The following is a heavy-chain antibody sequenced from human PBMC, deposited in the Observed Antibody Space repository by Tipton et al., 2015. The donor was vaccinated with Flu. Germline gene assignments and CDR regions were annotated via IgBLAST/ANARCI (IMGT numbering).Heavy chain of an antibody. CDR1: GFTFSSYS. V-gene: IGHV3-21*01. CDR2: ISSSSSYI. J-gene: IGHJ5*02. D-gene: IGHD6-6*01. Sequence: SLRLSCAASGFTFSSYSMNWVRQAPGKGLEWVSSISSSSSYIYYADSVKGRFTISRDNAKNSLYLQMNSLRAEDTAVYYCARGYEIAARPQLARLWFAPWGQGTLFSVSS. CDR3: ARGYEIAARPQLARLWFAP.